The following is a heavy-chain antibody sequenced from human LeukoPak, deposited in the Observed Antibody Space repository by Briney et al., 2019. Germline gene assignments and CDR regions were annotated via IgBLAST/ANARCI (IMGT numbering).Heavy chain of an antibody. D-gene: IGHD5-24*01. CDR1: GFTFSSYA. CDR3: AKIRGRDDWYYFDY. J-gene: IGHJ4*02. V-gene: IGHV3-23*01. Sequence: AGGSLRLSCAASGFTFSSYAMSWVRHAPGKGLEWVSGISGSGVSTYYVDSVKGRFTISRDNSKNTFYLQMNSLRAEDMAGYYCAKIRGRDDWYYFDYWGQGTLVSVSS. CDR2: ISGSGVST.